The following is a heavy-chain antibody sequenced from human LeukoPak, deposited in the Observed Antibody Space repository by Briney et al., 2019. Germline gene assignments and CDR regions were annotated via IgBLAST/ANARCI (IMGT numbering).Heavy chain of an antibody. CDR3: AKSVATPGDFQH. D-gene: IGHD5-12*01. CDR1: GFTFSSYA. V-gene: IGHV3-23*01. Sequence: GGSLRLFCAASGFTFSSYAMSWVRQAPGKGLEWVSAISGSGGSTYYADSVKGRFTISRDNSKNTLYLQKNSLRAEDTAVYYCAKSVATPGDFQHWGQGTLVTVSS. CDR2: ISGSGGST. J-gene: IGHJ1*01.